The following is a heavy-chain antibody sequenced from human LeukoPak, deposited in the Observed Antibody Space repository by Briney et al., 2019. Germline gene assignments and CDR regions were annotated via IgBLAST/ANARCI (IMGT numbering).Heavy chain of an antibody. Sequence: SETLSLTCTVSGGSISSYYWSWIRQPAGKGLEWIGRIYTSGSTNYNPSLKSRVTMSVDTSKNQFSLKLSSVTAADTAVYYCARDKSHLSYYDSSGYYHYYYYYYMDVWGKGTTVTVSS. D-gene: IGHD3-22*01. CDR3: ARDKSHLSYYDSSGYYHYYYYYYMDV. CDR1: GGSISSYY. CDR2: IYTSGST. V-gene: IGHV4-4*07. J-gene: IGHJ6*03.